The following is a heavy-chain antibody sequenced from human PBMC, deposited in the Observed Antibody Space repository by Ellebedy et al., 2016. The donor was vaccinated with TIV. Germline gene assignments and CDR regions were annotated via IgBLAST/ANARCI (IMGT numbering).Heavy chain of an antibody. D-gene: IGHD5-12*01. V-gene: IGHV1-69*13. CDR2: IIPIFGTA. Sequence: AASVKVSCKASGGTFSSYAISWVRQAPGQGLEWMGGIIPIFGTANYAQKFQGRVTITADESTSTAYMELSSLRSEDTAVYYCARDRGGIVATKDYWGQGTLVTVSS. J-gene: IGHJ4*02. CDR1: GGTFSSYA. CDR3: ARDRGGIVATKDY.